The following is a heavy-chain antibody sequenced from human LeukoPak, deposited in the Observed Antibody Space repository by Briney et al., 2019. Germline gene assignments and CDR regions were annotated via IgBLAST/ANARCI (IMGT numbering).Heavy chain of an antibody. V-gene: IGHV3-13*05. D-gene: IGHD3-16*01. Sequence: GGSLRLSCAASGFMFSSYDVYWVRQVTGKGLEWVSSIGISGDQYYADSVKGRFTISRENAKNSLYLQMNSLRAEDTAVYYCAKTLWGPRSCPDYWGQGTLVTVSS. CDR1: GFMFSSYD. CDR2: IGISGDQ. J-gene: IGHJ4*02. CDR3: AKTLWGPRSCPDY.